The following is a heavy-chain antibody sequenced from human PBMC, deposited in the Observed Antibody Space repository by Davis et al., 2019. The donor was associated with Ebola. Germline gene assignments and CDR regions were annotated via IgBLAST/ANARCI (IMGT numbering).Heavy chain of an antibody. D-gene: IGHD2-8*01. CDR3: ARLESVMGLDY. V-gene: IGHV7-4-1*02. J-gene: IGHJ4*02. Sequence: ASVQVSCKASGYTFTSYAMNWVRQAPGQGLEWMGWINTNTGNPTYAHGFTGRFVFSLDTSVSTAYLQISSLKAEDTAVYYCARLESVMGLDYWGQGTLVTVSS. CDR1: GYTFTSYA. CDR2: INTNTGNP.